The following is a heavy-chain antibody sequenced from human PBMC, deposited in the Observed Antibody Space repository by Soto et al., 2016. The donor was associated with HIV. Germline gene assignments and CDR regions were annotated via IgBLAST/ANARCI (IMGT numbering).Heavy chain of an antibody. Sequence: EVQLVESGGGVIQPGGSLRLSCAASGFTFDDYAMHWVRQAPGKGLEWVSLINGDGGSTYYADSVKGRFTISRDNSKNSLYLQMNSLRTEDTALYYCAKGIRGGRWLNPWYFDLWGRGTLVTVSS. J-gene: IGHJ2*01. V-gene: IGHV3-43*02. CDR3: AKGIRGGRWLNPWYFDL. CDR2: INGDGGST. CDR1: GFTFDDYA. D-gene: IGHD6-19*01.